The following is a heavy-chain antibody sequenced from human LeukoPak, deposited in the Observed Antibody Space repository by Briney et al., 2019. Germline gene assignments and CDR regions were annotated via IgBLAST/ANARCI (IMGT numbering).Heavy chain of an antibody. V-gene: IGHV3-33*01. CDR1: GFTSSSYG. D-gene: IGHD6-13*01. CDR3: ARGQPPSYYDMDV. J-gene: IGHJ6*02. Sequence: PGRSLILSCAASGFTSSSYGMHWVRQAPGKGLEWVAVIWSDGSSKHYADSVKGRFTISRDNSKNTLYLQMSSLRAEDTALYYCARGQPPSYYDMDVWGQGTTVTVSS. CDR2: IWSDGSSK.